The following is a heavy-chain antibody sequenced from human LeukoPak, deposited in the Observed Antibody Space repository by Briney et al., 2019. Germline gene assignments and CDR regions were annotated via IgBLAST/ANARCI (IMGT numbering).Heavy chain of an antibody. Sequence: GASVKVSCKASGYTFTGYYMHWVRQAPGQGLEWMGWINPNSGGTNYAQKFQGRVTMTRDTSISTAYMELSRLRSDDTAVYYCARTLIYQDILTGYPRYYFDYWGQGTLVTVSS. CDR3: ARTLIYQDILTGYPRYYFDY. CDR1: GYTFTGYY. CDR2: INPNSGGT. D-gene: IGHD3-9*01. V-gene: IGHV1-2*02. J-gene: IGHJ4*02.